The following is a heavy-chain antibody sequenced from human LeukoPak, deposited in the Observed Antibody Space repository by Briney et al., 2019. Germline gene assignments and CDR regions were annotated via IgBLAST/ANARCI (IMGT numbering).Heavy chain of an antibody. CDR3: ARVPAAGTGPDY. V-gene: IGHV4-61*01. CDR1: GGSVSSGISY. Sequence: PSETLSLTCSVSGGSVSSGISYWSWIRQPPGEGLEWIAYISDSGGSDYNPSLRGRVTISLDTSKNQFSLRLTSVTAADTAVYDCARVPAAGTGPDYWGQGTLVTVSS. D-gene: IGHD6-13*01. J-gene: IGHJ4*02. CDR2: ISDSGGS.